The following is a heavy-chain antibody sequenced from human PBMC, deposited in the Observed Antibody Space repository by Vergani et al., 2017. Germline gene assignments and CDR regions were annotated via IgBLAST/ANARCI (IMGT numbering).Heavy chain of an antibody. V-gene: IGHV3-30*18. CDR3: AKDYGGPLGY. CDR1: GFTFSSYG. CDR2: ISHDGSNT. J-gene: IGHJ4*02. D-gene: IGHD3-16*01. Sequence: QVQLVESGGGVVQPGRSLRLSCAASGFTFSSYGMHWVRQAPGKGLEWVAGISHDGSNTYYADSVKGRFTISRDKSKNTLYLQMNNLRAEDTAVYYCAKDYGGPLGYWGQGTLVTVSS.